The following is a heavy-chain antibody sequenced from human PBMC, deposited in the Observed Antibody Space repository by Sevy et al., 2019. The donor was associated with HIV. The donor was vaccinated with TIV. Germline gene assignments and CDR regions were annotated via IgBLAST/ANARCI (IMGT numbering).Heavy chain of an antibody. CDR2: FDPEDGET. CDR3: AATKDYYESSGPPFHY. V-gene: IGHV1-24*01. CDR1: GYTLNKLS. Sequence: ASVKVSCKVSGYTLNKLSMHWVRQAPGKGLEWMGSFDPEDGETFYAQKFQGRVTMTEDTSTDTAYMELSSLRSEDTAVYYCAATKDYYESSGPPFHYWGQGTLVTVSS. D-gene: IGHD3-22*01. J-gene: IGHJ4*02.